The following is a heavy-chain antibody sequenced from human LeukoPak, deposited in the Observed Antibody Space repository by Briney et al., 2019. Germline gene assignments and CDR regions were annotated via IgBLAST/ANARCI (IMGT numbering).Heavy chain of an antibody. CDR2: IIPILGIA. D-gene: IGHD2-15*01. J-gene: IGHJ4*02. CDR1: GGTFSSYT. CDR3: ARDYVTCSGGSCYNYFDY. Sequence: GASVKVSCKASGGTFSSYTISWVRQAPGQGLEWMGRIIPILGIANYAQKFQGRVTITADKSASTAYMELSSPRSEDTAVYYCARDYVTCSGGSCYNYFDYWGQGTLVTVSS. V-gene: IGHV1-69*04.